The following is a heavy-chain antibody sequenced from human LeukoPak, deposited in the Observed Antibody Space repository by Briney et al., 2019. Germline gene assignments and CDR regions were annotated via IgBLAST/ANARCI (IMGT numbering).Heavy chain of an antibody. CDR1: GFTVSSNY. J-gene: IGHJ4*02. CDR2: IYSGGNT. Sequence: GGSLRLSCAASGFTVSSNYMSWVRQAPGKGPEWVSIIYSGGNTYYADSVKGRFTISRDNSKNTLYLQMNSLRAEDTAVYYCASVWFGELPFDFWGQGTLVTVSS. V-gene: IGHV3-66*01. D-gene: IGHD3-10*01. CDR3: ASVWFGELPFDF.